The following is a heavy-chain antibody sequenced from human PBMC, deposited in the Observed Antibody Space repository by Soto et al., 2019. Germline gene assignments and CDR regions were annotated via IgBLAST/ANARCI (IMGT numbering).Heavy chain of an antibody. CDR3: AKGLLNGRWYAAD. D-gene: IGHD6-13*01. CDR2: ITKSGDT. CDR1: GFTFSSCV. J-gene: IGHJ4*02. V-gene: IGHV3-23*01. Sequence: GGSLRLSCETSGFTFSSCVMTWVRQAPGKGLEWVAVITKSGDTDYADSVKGRFTISRDNSKNTVYLQMNSLRAEDTAVYYCAKGLLNGRWYAADWGQGALVSVSS.